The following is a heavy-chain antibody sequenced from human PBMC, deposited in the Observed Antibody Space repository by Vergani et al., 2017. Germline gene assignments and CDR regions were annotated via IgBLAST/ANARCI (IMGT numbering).Heavy chain of an antibody. V-gene: IGHV1-69*13. D-gene: IGHD6-13*01. CDR3: ARDRRSIAAAGNDWYFDL. CDR1: GGTFSSYA. Sequence: QVQLVQSGAEVKKPGSSVKVSCKASGGTFSSYAISWVRQAPGQWLEWMGGIIPIFGTANYAQKFQGRVTITADESTSTAYMELSSLRSEDTAVYYCARDRRSIAAAGNDWYFDLWGRGTLVTVSS. J-gene: IGHJ2*01. CDR2: IIPIFGTA.